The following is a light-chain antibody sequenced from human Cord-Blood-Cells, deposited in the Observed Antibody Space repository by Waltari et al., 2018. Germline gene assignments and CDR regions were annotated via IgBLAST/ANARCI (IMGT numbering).Light chain of an antibody. V-gene: IGKV3-15*01. CDR1: QSVSSN. CDR2: GAS. J-gene: IGKJ1*01. CDR3: QQYNNWPLT. Sequence: EIVMTQSPATLSVSPGERATLSCRASQSVSSNLAWYQQKPGQAPRLLIYGASTRATGILARFSCSGSGTEFTLTISSLQSEYFAVYYCQQYNNWPLTFGQGTKVEIK.